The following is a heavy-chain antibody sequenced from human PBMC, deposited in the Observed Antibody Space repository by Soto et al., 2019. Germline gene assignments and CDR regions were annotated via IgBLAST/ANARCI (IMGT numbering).Heavy chain of an antibody. V-gene: IGHV4-30-4*01. CDR2: IYKSATT. D-gene: IGHD2-15*01. J-gene: IGHJ5*01. CDR3: ARGRYCLTGRCFPNWFDS. CDR1: GDSISTVDYF. Sequence: QVQLLESGPGLVKPSQTLSLTCSVSGDSISTVDYFWAWSRQPPGQALEYIGYIYKSATTYYNPSFESRVAISLDTSKSQFSLNVTSVTDADTAVYFCARGRYCLTGRCFPNWFDSWGQGTLVTVSS.